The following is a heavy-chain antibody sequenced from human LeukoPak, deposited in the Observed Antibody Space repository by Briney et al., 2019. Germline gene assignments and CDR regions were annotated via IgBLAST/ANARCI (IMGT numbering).Heavy chain of an antibody. Sequence: ASVKVSCKVSGYTLTELSMHWVRQAPGKGLEWMGGFDPEDGETIYAQKFQGRVTMTEDTSTDTAYMELSSLRSEDTAVYYCARDQYYDYVWGSYPGTVWGQGTLVTVSS. J-gene: IGHJ4*02. CDR3: ARDQYYDYVWGSYPGTV. CDR1: GYTLTELS. V-gene: IGHV1-24*01. D-gene: IGHD3-16*02. CDR2: FDPEDGET.